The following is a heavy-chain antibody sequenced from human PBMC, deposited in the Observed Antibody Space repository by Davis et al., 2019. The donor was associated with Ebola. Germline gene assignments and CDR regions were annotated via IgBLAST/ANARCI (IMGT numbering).Heavy chain of an antibody. J-gene: IGHJ5*02. D-gene: IGHD1-26*01. V-gene: IGHV3-48*02. CDR3: ARGSGSYPTAYNWIDP. CDR1: GLTFSSYS. Sequence: GGSLRLSCVVSGLTFSSYSMNWVRQAPGKGLEWVSYISSSSSTIYYADSVKGRFTISRDNAKNSLYLEMNSLRDEDTAVYYCARGSGSYPTAYNWIDPCGQGTLVTVSS. CDR2: ISSSSSTI.